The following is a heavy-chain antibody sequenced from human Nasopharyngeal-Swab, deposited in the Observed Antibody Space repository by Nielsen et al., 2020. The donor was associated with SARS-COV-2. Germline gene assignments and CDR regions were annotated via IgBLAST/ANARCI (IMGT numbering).Heavy chain of an antibody. CDR2: IKQDGSDK. D-gene: IGHD3-10*01. Sequence: GGSLRLSCAASGLTFTNSWMSWVRQAPGKGLEWVANIKQDGSDKYYVDSVKGRFTISRDNAKNSLELQMNSLRAEDTAVYYCAKRGFGSGSYYVFDYWGQGTLVTVSS. V-gene: IGHV3-7*03. J-gene: IGHJ4*02. CDR3: AKRGFGSGSYYVFDY. CDR1: GLTFTNSW.